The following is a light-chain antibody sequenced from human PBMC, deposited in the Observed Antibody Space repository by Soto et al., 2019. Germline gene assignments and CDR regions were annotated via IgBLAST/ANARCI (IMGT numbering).Light chain of an antibody. Sequence: DIQMTQSPSSLSASVGDRVTITCRASQSISSYLNWYQQKPGKAPKLLTYTASSLQRGVPSRFSGSGSGTDFTLTISSLQPEDFATYYCQQSYSTAALTFGGGTKVDIK. CDR1: QSISSY. V-gene: IGKV1-39*01. CDR2: TAS. CDR3: QQSYSTAALT. J-gene: IGKJ4*01.